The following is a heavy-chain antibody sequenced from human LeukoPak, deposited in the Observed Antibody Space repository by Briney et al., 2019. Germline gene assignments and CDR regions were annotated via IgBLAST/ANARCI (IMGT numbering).Heavy chain of an antibody. CDR3: ASALLGPPAGP. Sequence: GGSLRLSYSASGFTFSSYSMNWLRQAPGKGLEWVSSISSSSSYIHYADSVKGRFTISRDNAKNSLYLQMNSLRAEDTAVYYCASALLGPPAGPRGRGTLVTVSS. D-gene: IGHD1-26*01. J-gene: IGHJ1*01. V-gene: IGHV3-21*01. CDR2: ISSSSSYI. CDR1: GFTFSSYS.